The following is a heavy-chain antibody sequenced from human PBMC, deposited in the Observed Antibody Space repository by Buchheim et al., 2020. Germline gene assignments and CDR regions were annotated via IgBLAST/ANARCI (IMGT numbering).Heavy chain of an antibody. CDR2: INHRGST. J-gene: IGHJ6*02. V-gene: IGHV4-34*01. Sequence: QVQLQQWGAGLLKPSETLSLTCAVYGGSFSGYYWSWIRQPPGKGLEWIGEINHRGSTNYNPSLKSRVTISGDTSKNQFPLKLSSVTAADTAVYYCARGATYYYGSGSYYNVGYYYGMDVWGQGTT. D-gene: IGHD3-10*01. CDR3: ARGATYYYGSGSYYNVGYYYGMDV. CDR1: GGSFSGYY.